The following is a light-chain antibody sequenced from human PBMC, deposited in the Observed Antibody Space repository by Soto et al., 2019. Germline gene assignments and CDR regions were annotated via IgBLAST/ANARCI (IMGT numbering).Light chain of an antibody. CDR2: GAS. J-gene: IGKJ1*01. V-gene: IGKV3D-15*01. Sequence: EIMMSQSPATLSVSPGERATLSCRASQSVGSDLAWYQQKPGQAPRLLIYGASSRATGIPDRFSGSGSGTEFTLTISSLQSEDFADYYCQHYNNWPPWTFGQGTKVDI. CDR3: QHYNNWPPWT. CDR1: QSVGSD.